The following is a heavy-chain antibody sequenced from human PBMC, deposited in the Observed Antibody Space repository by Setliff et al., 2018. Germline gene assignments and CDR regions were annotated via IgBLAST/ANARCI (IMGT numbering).Heavy chain of an antibody. J-gene: IGHJ4*02. CDR3: ARGRNAAARLLDS. CDR2: INHSGSS. V-gene: IGHV4-34*08. Sequence: PSETLSLTCGASGGTFSDYFWTWIRQSPGKGLEWIGEINHSGSSNYNPSPKSRVTISIDTSNNQFSLKVTSVTAADTGIYYCARGRNAAARLLDSWGQGARVTVSS. CDR1: GGTFSDYF. D-gene: IGHD6-6*01.